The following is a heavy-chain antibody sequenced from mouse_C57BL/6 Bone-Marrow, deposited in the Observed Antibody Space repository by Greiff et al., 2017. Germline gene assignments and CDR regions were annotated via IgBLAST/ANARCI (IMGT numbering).Heavy chain of an antibody. V-gene: IGHV5-17*01. D-gene: IGHD1-1*01. CDR2: ISRGSSTI. CDR3: ARSYYGSSYDAMDY. Sequence: EVHLVESGGGLVKPGGSLKLSCAASGFTFSDYGMHWVRQAPEKGLEWVAYISRGSSTIYYADTVKGRFTISRDNAKNTLFLQMTSLRSEDTAMYYCARSYYGSSYDAMDYWGQGTSVTVSS. J-gene: IGHJ4*01. CDR1: GFTFSDYG.